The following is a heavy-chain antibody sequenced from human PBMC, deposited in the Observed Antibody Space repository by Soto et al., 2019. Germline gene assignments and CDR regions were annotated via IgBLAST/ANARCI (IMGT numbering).Heavy chain of an antibody. CDR2: IIPIFGTT. CDR1: GGTSSGYT. CDR3: ARGGEATYYTAGSPPNY. Sequence: QVQLVQSGAEVKEPGSSVKVSCRASGGTSSGYTISWVRLAPGQGLEWVGGIIPIFGTTAYAQKFQDRVTITADKSTSADYMELSSLTSDDTAVYYCARGGEATYYTAGSPPNYWGQGTLVTVSS. D-gene: IGHD3-10*01. J-gene: IGHJ4*02. V-gene: IGHV1-69*06.